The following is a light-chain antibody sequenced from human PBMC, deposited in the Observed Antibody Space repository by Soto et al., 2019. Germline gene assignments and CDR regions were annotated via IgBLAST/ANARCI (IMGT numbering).Light chain of an antibody. CDR2: GAS. CDR1: QSVSSSY. V-gene: IGKV3-20*01. CDR3: QQYGSSPPIT. Sequence: EIGLTHSPGTLSLSAGERATLSCRASQSVSSSYLAWYQQKPGQAPRLLIYGASSRATGIPDRFSGSGSGTDFTLTISRLEPEDFAVYYCQQYGSSPPITFGQGTRLEIK. J-gene: IGKJ5*01.